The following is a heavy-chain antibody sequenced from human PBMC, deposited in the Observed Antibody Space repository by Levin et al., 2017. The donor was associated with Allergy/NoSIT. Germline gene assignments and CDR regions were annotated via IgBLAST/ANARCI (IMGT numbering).Heavy chain of an antibody. V-gene: IGHV3-15*01. D-gene: IGHD6-13*01. CDR3: TTYSSSWYYFDY. CDR1: GFTFSNAW. Sequence: GESLKISCAASGFTFSNAWMSWVRQAPGKGLEWVGRIKSKTDGGTIEYAAPVKGRFTISRDDSKNTLSLQMNSLKTEDTAVYYCTTYSSSWYYFDYWGQGTLVTVSS. CDR2: IKSKTDGGTI. J-gene: IGHJ4*02.